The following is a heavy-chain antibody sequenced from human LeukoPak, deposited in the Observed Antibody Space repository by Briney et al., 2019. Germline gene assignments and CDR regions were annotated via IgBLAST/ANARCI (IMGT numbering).Heavy chain of an antibody. CDR3: ARIIGTTGSLDC. Sequence: ASVKVSCKASGGTFSSYAISWVRQAPGQGLEWMGWISTYNGNTNYAQKLQGRVTMTTDTSTSTAYMELRSLRSDDTAVYYCARIIGTTGSLDCWGQGTLVTVSS. D-gene: IGHD4-17*01. J-gene: IGHJ4*02. V-gene: IGHV1-18*01. CDR1: GGTFSSYA. CDR2: ISTYNGNT.